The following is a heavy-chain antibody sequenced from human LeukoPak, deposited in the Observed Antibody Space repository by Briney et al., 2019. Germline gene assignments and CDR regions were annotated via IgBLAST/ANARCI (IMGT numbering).Heavy chain of an antibody. Sequence: MTSETLSLTCAVSGGSISSGGYSWSWIRQPPGKGLEWIGYIYHSGSTYYNPSLKSRVTISVDRSKNQFSLKLSSVTAADTAVYYCASSNGDYGAQEHVGFDYWGQGTLVTVSS. CDR2: IYHSGST. J-gene: IGHJ4*02. CDR3: ASSNGDYGAQEHVGFDY. V-gene: IGHV4-30-2*01. D-gene: IGHD4-17*01. CDR1: GGSISSGGYS.